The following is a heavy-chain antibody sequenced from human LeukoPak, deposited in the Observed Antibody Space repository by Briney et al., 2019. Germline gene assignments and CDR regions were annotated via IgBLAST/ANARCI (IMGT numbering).Heavy chain of an antibody. Sequence: GGSLRLSCAASGFTFSSYAMHWVRQAPGKGLEWVAVISYDGSNKYYADSVKGRFTISRDNSKNTLYLQMNSLRAEDTAVYYCARDPAMIVPDYWGQGTLVIVSS. CDR1: GFTFSSYA. D-gene: IGHD3-22*01. CDR3: ARDPAMIVPDY. J-gene: IGHJ4*02. CDR2: ISYDGSNK. V-gene: IGHV3-30-3*01.